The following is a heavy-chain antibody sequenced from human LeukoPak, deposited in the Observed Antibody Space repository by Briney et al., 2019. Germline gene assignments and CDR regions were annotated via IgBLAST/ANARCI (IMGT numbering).Heavy chain of an antibody. Sequence: GRSLRLSCAASGFTFSSYAMHWVRQAPGKGLEWVAVISYDGSNKYYADSVKGRFTISRDNSKNTLYLQMNSLRAEDTAVYYCARGSTYYDSSGQVPFDYCGQGTLVTVSS. CDR3: ARGSTYYDSSGQVPFDY. D-gene: IGHD3-22*01. J-gene: IGHJ4*02. CDR1: GFTFSSYA. CDR2: ISYDGSNK. V-gene: IGHV3-30-3*01.